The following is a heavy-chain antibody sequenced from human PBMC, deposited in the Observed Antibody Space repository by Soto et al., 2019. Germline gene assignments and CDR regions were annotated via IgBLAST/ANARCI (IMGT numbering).Heavy chain of an antibody. CDR2: IGGSGTGGRT. V-gene: IGHV3-23*01. CDR1: GLTVSTYA. Sequence: EVHLLESGGDLVQPGGSLRLSCTASGLTVSTYAMSWVRQAPGKGLAWVSAIGGSGTGGRTYYADSVKGRFTISRDNSKNAVYLQMNSLRADDTAVYYCARSPGGLDGYNAYYSGMDVWGQWTTVTVSS. CDR3: ARSPGGLDGYNAYYSGMDV. D-gene: IGHD5-12*01. J-gene: IGHJ6*02.